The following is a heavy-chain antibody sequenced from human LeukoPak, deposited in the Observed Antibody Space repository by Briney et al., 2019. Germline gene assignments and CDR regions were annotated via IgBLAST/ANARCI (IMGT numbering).Heavy chain of an antibody. CDR3: ARGNWGLPPDGFDY. Sequence: ASVEVSCKASGYTFTSYYMHWVRQAPGQGLEWMGIINPSGGSTYYPQKFQGRVTMTRDTSTSTVYMALSSLRSEDTAVYYCARGNWGLPPDGFDYWGQGTLVTVSS. CDR1: GYTFTSYY. V-gene: IGHV1-46*01. D-gene: IGHD7-27*01. CDR2: INPSGGST. J-gene: IGHJ4*02.